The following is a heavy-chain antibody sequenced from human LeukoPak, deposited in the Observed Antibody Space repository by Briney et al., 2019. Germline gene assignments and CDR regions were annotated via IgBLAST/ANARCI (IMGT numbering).Heavy chain of an antibody. CDR3: ARRGGADCRGGSCYPSPYYYYGMDV. V-gene: IGHV5-51*01. CDR1: GYGFTSYW. Sequence: GESLKISCKGSGYGFTSYWIGWVRQMPGKGLEWMGIIYPGGSDTRHSPSFQGQVTISADKSISTAYLQWSSLKASDTAMYYCARRGGADCRGGSCYPSPYYYYGMDVWGKGTTVTVSS. D-gene: IGHD2-15*01. J-gene: IGHJ6*04. CDR2: IYPGGSDT.